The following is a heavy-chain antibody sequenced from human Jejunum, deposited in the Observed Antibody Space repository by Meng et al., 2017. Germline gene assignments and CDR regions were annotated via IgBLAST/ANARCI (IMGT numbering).Heavy chain of an antibody. V-gene: IGHV4-4*02. CDR1: CGSVRTSYW. D-gene: IGHD1/OR15-1a*01. J-gene: IGHJ4*02. CDR3: ARDPRTNWASRFFDN. Sequence: QVTLQARGRGLVRRSWTLSLTRAVCCGSVRTSYWWSGVGQPPGKGLEWIGEISRSGRANYNPSLKGRVTISLDRSMNLFSLKLDSVTAADAAVYYCARDPRTNWASRFFDNWGQGTLVTVSS. CDR2: ISRSGRA.